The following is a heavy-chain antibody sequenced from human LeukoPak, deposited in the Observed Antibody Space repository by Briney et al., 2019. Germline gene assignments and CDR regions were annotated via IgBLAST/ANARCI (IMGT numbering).Heavy chain of an antibody. D-gene: IGHD2-2*01. CDR1: GGTFSSYA. CDR3: ARGAVVPAASNYCYMDV. J-gene: IGHJ6*03. CDR2: IIPIFGTA. Sequence: REASVKVSCKASGGTFSSYAISWVRQAPGQGLEWMGGIIPIFGTANHAQKFQGRVTITADESTSTAYMELSSLRSEDTAVYYCARGAVVPAASNYCYMDVWGKGTTVTVSS. V-gene: IGHV1-69*13.